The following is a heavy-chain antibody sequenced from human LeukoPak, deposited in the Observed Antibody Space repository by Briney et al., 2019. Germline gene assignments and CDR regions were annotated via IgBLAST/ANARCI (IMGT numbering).Heavy chain of an antibody. CDR3: ARPAVSGDTDY. Sequence: GGSLRLSCAASGFTFSSYAMSWVRQAPGKGLEWVANIKQDGSEKYYVDSVKGRFTISRDNAKNSLYLQMNSLRAEDTAVYYCARPAVSGDTDYWGQGTLVTVSS. CDR1: GFTFSSYA. V-gene: IGHV3-7*01. D-gene: IGHD1-26*01. J-gene: IGHJ4*02. CDR2: IKQDGSEK.